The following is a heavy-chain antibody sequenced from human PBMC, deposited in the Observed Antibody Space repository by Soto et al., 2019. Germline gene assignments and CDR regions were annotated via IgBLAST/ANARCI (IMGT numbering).Heavy chain of an antibody. CDR3: ARVVAYCGGDCSGAFDI. Sequence: PSETLSLTCTVSGGSISSGGYYWSWIRQHPGKGLEWIGYIYYSGSTYYNPSLKSRVTISVDTSKNQFSLKLSSVTAADTAVYYCARVVAYCGGDCSGAFDIWGQGTMVTV. V-gene: IGHV4-31*03. CDR2: IYYSGST. CDR1: GGSISSGGYY. J-gene: IGHJ3*02. D-gene: IGHD2-21*02.